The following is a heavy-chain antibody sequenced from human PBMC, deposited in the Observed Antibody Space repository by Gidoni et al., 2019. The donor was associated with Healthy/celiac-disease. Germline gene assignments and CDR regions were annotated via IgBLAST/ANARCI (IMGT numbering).Heavy chain of an antibody. V-gene: IGHV3-74*01. CDR3: ARDPPSGYYDSSGYYDY. D-gene: IGHD3-22*01. CDR2: INSDARST. CDR1: GFTFSSYG. J-gene: IGHJ4*02. Sequence: EVQLVESGGGLVKPGGYLRLACADFGFTFSSYGMQWVPHAPGKGLVWVSRINSDARSTSYADSVKGRFTISRDNAKNTLYLQMNSLRAEDTAVYYCARDPPSGYYDSSGYYDYWGQGTLVTVSS.